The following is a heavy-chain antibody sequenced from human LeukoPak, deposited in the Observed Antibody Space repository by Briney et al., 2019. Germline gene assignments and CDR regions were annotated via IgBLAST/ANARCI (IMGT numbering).Heavy chain of an antibody. CDR2: IYPGNSDT. J-gene: IGHJ6*02. CDR3: ARHRVDINSPRGMDV. CDR1: GYNFITYW. D-gene: IGHD1-1*01. Sequence: GESLKISCKGSGYNFITYWIGWVRQMPGKGLEWMGIIYPGNSDTRYSPSFQGQVTFSADKSISTAYLQGSSLKASDTAMYYCARHRVDINSPRGMDVWGQGTTVTVSS. V-gene: IGHV5-51*01.